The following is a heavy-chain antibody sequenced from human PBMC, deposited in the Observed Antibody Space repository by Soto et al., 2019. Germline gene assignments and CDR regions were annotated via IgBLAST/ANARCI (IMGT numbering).Heavy chain of an antibody. CDR2: NIPIPDIT. V-gene: IGHV1-69*08. Sequence: QVQLVQSGAEVRKPGSSVKVSCKAPGGTFSTYIISWVRQAPGQGLEWMGRNIPIPDITNYAQKFQSRVTVTADRSTSTAYMELTSRKSEDTAVYYCARDRITTRGVVFDLWGQGTMVTVSS. J-gene: IGHJ3*01. D-gene: IGHD3-10*01. CDR1: GGTFSTYI. CDR3: ARDRITTRGVVFDL.